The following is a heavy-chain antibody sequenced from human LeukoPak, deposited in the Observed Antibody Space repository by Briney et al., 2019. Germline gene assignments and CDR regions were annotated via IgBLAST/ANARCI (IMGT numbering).Heavy chain of an antibody. D-gene: IGHD3-10*01. V-gene: IGHV1-2*02. Sequence: GASVKVSCKASGYTFTGYYMHWGRQAPGQGLEWMGWINPNSGGTNYAQKFQGRVTMTRDTSISTAYMELSRLRSDDTAVYYCAITRAIWFGEADAFDIWGQGTMVTVSS. J-gene: IGHJ3*02. CDR2: INPNSGGT. CDR3: AITRAIWFGEADAFDI. CDR1: GYTFTGYY.